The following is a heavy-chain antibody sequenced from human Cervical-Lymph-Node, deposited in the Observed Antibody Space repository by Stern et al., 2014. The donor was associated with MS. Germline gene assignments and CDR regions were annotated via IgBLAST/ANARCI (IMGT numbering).Heavy chain of an antibody. D-gene: IGHD3-10*01. CDR1: GGSISRGDYF. CDR2: ISPSGST. CDR3: ARDGVVRGVTYNWFDP. V-gene: IGHV4-31*03. J-gene: IGHJ5*02. Sequence: QLQLQESGPGLVKPSQTLSLSCTVSGGSISRGDYFWSWIRQFPGKGLEWIGYISPSGSTYYNTFLKSRTIISVATSNSQVSQQVTSVTAADTAVYYCARDGVVRGVTYNWFDPWGQGTLVTVSS.